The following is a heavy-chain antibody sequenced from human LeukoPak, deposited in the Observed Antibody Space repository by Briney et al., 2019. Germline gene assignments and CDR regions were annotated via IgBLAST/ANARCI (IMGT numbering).Heavy chain of an antibody. CDR3: ARDTSLYYYGMDV. J-gene: IGHJ6*02. Sequence: GGSLRLSCAASGFTFSGYSMNWVRQASGKGLEWVSYIGSSGSDIYYADSVKGRFTISRDNAKNSLYLQMNSLRAEDTALYYCARDTSLYYYGMDVWGQGTTVTVSS. V-gene: IGHV3-21*01. CDR1: GFTFSGYS. D-gene: IGHD1-1*01. CDR2: IGSSGSDI.